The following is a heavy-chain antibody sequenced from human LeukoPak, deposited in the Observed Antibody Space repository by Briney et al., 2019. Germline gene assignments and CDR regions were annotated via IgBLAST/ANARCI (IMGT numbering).Heavy chain of an antibody. CDR2: IYSGGST. J-gene: IGHJ4*02. CDR1: GFTVSSNY. CDR3: ARDRSGSYYFDY. D-gene: IGHD1-26*01. Sequence: GGSLRLSCAASGFTVSSNYMSSVSQAPGKGLEWVSVIYSGGSTYYADSVKGRFTISRDNSKNTLYLQMNSLRAEDTAVYYCARDRSGSYYFDYWGQGTLVTVSS. V-gene: IGHV3-66*01.